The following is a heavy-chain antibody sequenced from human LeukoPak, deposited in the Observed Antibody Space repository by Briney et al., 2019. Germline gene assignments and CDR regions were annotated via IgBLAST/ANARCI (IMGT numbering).Heavy chain of an antibody. D-gene: IGHD2-2*01. Sequence: GASVKVSCEASGGTFSSYAISWVRQAPGQGLEWMGRIIPIFGIANYAQKFQGRVTITADKSTSTAYMELSSLRSEDTAVYYCASSAGTDRYCSSTSCSYYYYGMDVWGQGTTVTVSS. CDR1: GGTFSSYA. CDR2: IIPIFGIA. J-gene: IGHJ6*02. V-gene: IGHV1-69*04. CDR3: ASSAGTDRYCSSTSCSYYYYGMDV.